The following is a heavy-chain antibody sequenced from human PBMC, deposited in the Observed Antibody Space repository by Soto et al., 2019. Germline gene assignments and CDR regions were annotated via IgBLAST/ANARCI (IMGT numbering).Heavy chain of an antibody. V-gene: IGHV1-2*02. J-gene: IGHJ6*02. CDR2: INARNDGT. Sequence: QVQLVQSGPEMKKPGASVKVSCKTSGYTFTEFYIHWMRQVPGRGLEWMGWINARNDGTKFAEKFKPALNMTTDPSISTSYMELNSLTFDDTAVYYCARRLGGGGDYFYGMDVWGQGTAVTVSS. D-gene: IGHD3-16*01. CDR1: GYTFTEFY. CDR3: ARRLGGGGDYFYGMDV.